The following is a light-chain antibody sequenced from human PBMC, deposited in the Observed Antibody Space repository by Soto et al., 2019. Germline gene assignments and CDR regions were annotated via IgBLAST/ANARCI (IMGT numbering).Light chain of an antibody. CDR3: QQFHTWPLS. J-gene: IGKJ4*01. Sequence: ERVMTQSPATLSVSPGERATLSCRASESIATNLAWYQQKPGQAPRLLIDGASTRAAGIPARFSGGGSGTEFTLTISSLQSEDFALYYCQQFHTWPLSFGGGTKV. CDR2: GAS. CDR1: ESIATN. V-gene: IGKV3-15*01.